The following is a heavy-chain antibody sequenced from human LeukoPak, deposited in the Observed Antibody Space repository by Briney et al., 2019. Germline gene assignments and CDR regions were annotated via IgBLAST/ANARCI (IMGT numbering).Heavy chain of an antibody. D-gene: IGHD2-21*02. CDR3: ANDLFDY. CDR2: IYTSGST. J-gene: IGHJ4*02. Sequence: SETLSLTCTVSGGSISSYYWSWIRQPAGNGLEWIRRIYTSGSTNYNPSLKSRVTMSVDTSKNQFSMKLSSVTAADTAVYYCANDLFDYLGQGTLVTVSS. CDR1: GGSISSYY. V-gene: IGHV4-4*07.